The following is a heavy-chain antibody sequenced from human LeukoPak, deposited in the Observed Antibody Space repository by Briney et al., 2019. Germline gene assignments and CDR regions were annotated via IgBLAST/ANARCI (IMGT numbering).Heavy chain of an antibody. Sequence: ASVKVSCKASGYTFTTYYMHWVRQAPGQGLEWMGWISAYNGNANYAQRLQGRVTMTTDTSTSTAYMELRSLRSDDTAVYYCARGDYYDSSAVFDYWGQGTLVTVSS. V-gene: IGHV1-18*04. CDR1: GYTFTTYY. J-gene: IGHJ4*02. CDR2: ISAYNGNA. CDR3: ARGDYYDSSAVFDY. D-gene: IGHD3-22*01.